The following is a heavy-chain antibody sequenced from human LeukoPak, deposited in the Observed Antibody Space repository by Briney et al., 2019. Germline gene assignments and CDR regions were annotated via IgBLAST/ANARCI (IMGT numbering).Heavy chain of an antibody. CDR1: GGSFSGYY. Sequence: PSETLSLTCAVYGGSFSGYYWSWIRQPPGKGLEWIGEINHSGSTNYNPSLKSRVTISVDTSKNQFSLKLSSVTAADTAVYYCARGRLVPAAMPVRNYYYYYYMDVWSKGTTVTVSS. J-gene: IGHJ6*03. D-gene: IGHD2-2*01. CDR3: ARGRLVPAAMPVRNYYYYYYMDV. CDR2: INHSGST. V-gene: IGHV4-34*01.